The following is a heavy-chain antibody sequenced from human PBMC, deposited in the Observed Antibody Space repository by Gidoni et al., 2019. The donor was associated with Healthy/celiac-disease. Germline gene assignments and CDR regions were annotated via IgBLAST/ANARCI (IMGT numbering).Heavy chain of an antibody. CDR1: GFTFSSYA. J-gene: IGHJ4*02. CDR3: AKAERDYSPLISD. V-gene: IGHV3-23*01. Sequence: EVQLLESGGGLVQPGGSLRLPCAASGFTFSSYAMSWVRQAPGKGLEWVSAMSGRGGSTYYSDSVKGRFTISRDNSKNTLYLQMNSLRAEDTAVYYCAKAERDYSPLISDWGQGTLVTVSS. D-gene: IGHD4-17*01. CDR2: MSGRGGST.